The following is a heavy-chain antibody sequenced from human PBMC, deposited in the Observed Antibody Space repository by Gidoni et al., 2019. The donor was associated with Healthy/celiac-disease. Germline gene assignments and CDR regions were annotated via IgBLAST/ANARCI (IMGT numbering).Heavy chain of an antibody. CDR3: ATARGEIAAAGPYVAFDI. CDR1: GYSFTSYW. CDR2: IDPSDSYT. J-gene: IGHJ3*02. D-gene: IGHD6-13*01. V-gene: IGHV5-10-1*01. Sequence: VKKPGESLRISCKGSGYSFTSYWISWVRQMPGKGLEWMGRIDPSDSYTNYSPSFQGHVTISADKSISTAYLQWSSLKASDTAMYYCATARGEIAAAGPYVAFDIWGQGTMVTVSS.